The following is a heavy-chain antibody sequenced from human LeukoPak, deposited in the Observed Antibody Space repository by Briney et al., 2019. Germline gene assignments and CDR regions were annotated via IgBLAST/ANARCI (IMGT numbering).Heavy chain of an antibody. V-gene: IGHV3-7*01. CDR1: GFTFSSYA. CDR3: ASGHAAY. Sequence: PGGSLRLSCAASGFTFSSYAMSWVRQAPGKGLEWVANINQDGSEKYYVDSVKGRFTISRDNAKNSLYLQMNSLRAEDTAVYYCASGHAAYWGQGTLVTVSS. D-gene: IGHD6-25*01. CDR2: INQDGSEK. J-gene: IGHJ4*02.